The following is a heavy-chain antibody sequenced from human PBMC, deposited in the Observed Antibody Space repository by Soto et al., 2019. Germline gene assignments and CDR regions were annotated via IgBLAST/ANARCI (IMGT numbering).Heavy chain of an antibody. D-gene: IGHD6-19*01. CDR1: SGSISSSNW. V-gene: IGHV4-4*02. J-gene: IGHJ4*02. CDR2: IYHSGST. CDR3: ARVREQWLAGLAFDY. Sequence: SETLSLTCAVSSGSISSSNWWSWVRQPPGKGLEWIGEIYHSGSTNYNPSLKSRVTISVDKSKNQFSLKLSSVTAADTAVCYCARVREQWLAGLAFDYWGQGNLVTVSS.